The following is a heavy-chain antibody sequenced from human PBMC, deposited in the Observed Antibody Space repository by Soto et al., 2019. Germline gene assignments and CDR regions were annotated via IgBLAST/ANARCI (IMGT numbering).Heavy chain of an antibody. CDR1: GFTFSSYW. J-gene: IGHJ5*02. Sequence: GGSLRLSCAASGFTFSSYWMHWVRQAPGKGLVWVSRINSDGSSTSYAGSVKGRFTISRDNAKNTLYLQMNSLKAEDTAVYYCTRPVDHNWFDHWAQGTLVTVSS. CDR3: TRPVDHNWFDH. V-gene: IGHV3-74*01. CDR2: INSDGSST.